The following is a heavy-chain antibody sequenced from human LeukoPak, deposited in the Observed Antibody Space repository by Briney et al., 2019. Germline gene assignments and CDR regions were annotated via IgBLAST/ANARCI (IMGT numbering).Heavy chain of an antibody. CDR3: ARGAYGDYEGVLYYFDY. CDR2: IYSGGST. CDR1: GFTVSSRY. D-gene: IGHD4-17*01. Sequence: GGSLRLSCAASGFTVSSRYMSWVRQAPGKGLEWVSVIYSGGSTYYADSVKGRFTISRDNAKNSLYLQMNSLRAEDTAVYYCARGAYGDYEGVLYYFDYWGQGTLVTVSS. V-gene: IGHV3-53*01. J-gene: IGHJ4*02.